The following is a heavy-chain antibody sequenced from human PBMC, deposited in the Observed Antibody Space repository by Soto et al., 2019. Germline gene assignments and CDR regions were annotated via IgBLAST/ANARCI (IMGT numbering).Heavy chain of an antibody. CDR3: AKERGTQQLVNGMDV. CDR1: SFSFSSYG. D-gene: IGHD6-13*01. CDR2: IAGSDDAT. Sequence: GGSLRLSCAASSFSFSSYGMSWVRQAPGKGLEWVSGIAGSDDATRYADSVKGRFTISRDNSKDTLYLQMSSLRVEDTAVYYCAKERGTQQLVNGMDVWGQGTTVIVSS. V-gene: IGHV3-23*01. J-gene: IGHJ6*02.